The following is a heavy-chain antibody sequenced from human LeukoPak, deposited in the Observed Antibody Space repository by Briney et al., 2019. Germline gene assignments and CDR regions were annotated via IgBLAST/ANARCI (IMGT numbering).Heavy chain of an antibody. D-gene: IGHD5-18*01. V-gene: IGHV1-69*04. CDR1: GGTFSSYA. J-gene: IGHJ4*02. Sequence: GASVKVSCKASGGTFSSYAISWVRQAPGQGLEWMGRIIPILGIANYAQKFQGRVTITADKSTSTAYMELSSLRSDDTAVYYCASWDTAMGPFDYWGQGTLVTVSS. CDR2: IIPILGIA. CDR3: ASWDTAMGPFDY.